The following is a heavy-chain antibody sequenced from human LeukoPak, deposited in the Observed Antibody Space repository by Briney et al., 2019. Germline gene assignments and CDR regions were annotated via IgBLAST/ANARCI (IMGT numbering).Heavy chain of an antibody. CDR1: GYTFTGYY. Sequence: ASVKVSCKASGYTFTGYYMHWVRQAPGQGLEWMGWINPNSGGTNYAQKFQGRVTMTRDTSISTAYMELSRLRFDDTAVYYCARGPGYSSGWYGVSGLDYWGQGTLVTVSS. V-gene: IGHV1-2*02. D-gene: IGHD6-19*01. CDR3: ARGPGYSSGWYGVSGLDY. CDR2: INPNSGGT. J-gene: IGHJ4*02.